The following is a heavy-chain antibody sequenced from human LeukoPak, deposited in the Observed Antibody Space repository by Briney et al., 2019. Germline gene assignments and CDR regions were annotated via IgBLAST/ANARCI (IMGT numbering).Heavy chain of an antibody. CDR3: AVVAATADFDY. CDR1: GFTFSSYA. J-gene: IGHJ4*02. V-gene: IGHV3-30*04. Sequence: GRSRRLSCAASGFTFSSYAMHWVRQAPGKGLEWVAVISYDGSNKYYADSVKGRFTISRDNSKNTLYLQMNSLRAEDTAVYYCAVVAATADFDYWGQGTLVTVSS. CDR2: ISYDGSNK. D-gene: IGHD2-15*01.